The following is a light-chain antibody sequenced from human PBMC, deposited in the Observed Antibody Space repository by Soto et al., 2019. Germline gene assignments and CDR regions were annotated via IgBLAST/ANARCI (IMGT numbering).Light chain of an antibody. V-gene: IGKV3-15*01. CDR1: QNIYSN. J-gene: IGKJ1*01. CDR2: RAS. CDR3: LQYHNLWA. Sequence: IVMTQSPATLSVSPGERATLSCRASQNIYSNVAWYQQRPGQAPRLLIYRASTRATGIPARFSGSGSATEFTLTISSLLSEDFTVYSCLQYHNLWAFGQGTKVDIK.